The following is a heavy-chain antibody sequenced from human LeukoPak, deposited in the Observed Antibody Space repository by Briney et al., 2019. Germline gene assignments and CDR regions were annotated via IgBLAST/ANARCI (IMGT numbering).Heavy chain of an antibody. V-gene: IGHV3-11*01. CDR1: GFTFSDYY. CDR2: ISSSGSTI. CDR3: ARDSSPYYYYGMDV. J-gene: IGHJ6*02. Sequence: GGSLRLSCAASGFTFSDYYMSWIRQAPGKGLEWVSYISSSGSTIYYADSVKGRLTISRDNAKNSLYLQMNSLRAEDTAVYYCARDSSPYYYYGMDVWGQGTTVTVSS. D-gene: IGHD2/OR15-2a*01.